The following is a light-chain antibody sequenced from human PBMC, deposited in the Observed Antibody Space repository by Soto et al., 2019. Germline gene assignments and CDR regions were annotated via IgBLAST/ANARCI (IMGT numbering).Light chain of an antibody. J-gene: IGKJ1*01. CDR3: QQYKNYPWA. CDR2: KAS. CDR1: QNIDSW. V-gene: IGKV1-5*03. Sequence: DIQMTQSPSTLSASVGDRVTITCRASQNIDSWLAWYQQKPGKAPKLLIYKASSLESGVPSRFSGSGSGTEFTLTISSLQPDDFATYCCQQYKNYPWAFGQGTKVEIK.